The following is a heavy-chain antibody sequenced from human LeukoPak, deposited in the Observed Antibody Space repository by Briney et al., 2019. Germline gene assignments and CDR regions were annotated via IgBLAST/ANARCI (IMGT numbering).Heavy chain of an antibody. V-gene: IGHV1-69*06. CDR3: ARDPFRYYGSGSYYGFYFDY. D-gene: IGHD3-10*01. J-gene: IGHJ4*02. Sequence: GASVKVPCKASGGTFSSYAISWVRQAPGQGLEWMGRIIPIFGTANYAQKFQGRVTITADKSTSTAYMELSSLRSEDTAVYYCARDPFRYYGSGSYYGFYFDYWGQGTLVTVSS. CDR2: IIPIFGTA. CDR1: GGTFSSYA.